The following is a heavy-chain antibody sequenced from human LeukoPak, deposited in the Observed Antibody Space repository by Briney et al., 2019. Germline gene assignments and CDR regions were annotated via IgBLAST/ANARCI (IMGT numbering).Heavy chain of an antibody. V-gene: IGHV3-64*01. CDR2: ISSNGDST. D-gene: IGHD3-16*02. Sequence: GGSLRLSCAASGFTFSSYAIHWVRQAPGKGLEYVSVISSNGDSTYYANSVKGRFTISRDNSKNTLYLQMGSLRAEDMAVYYCARDHRTYGMGVWGQGTTVTVSS. CDR1: GFTFSSYA. J-gene: IGHJ6*02. CDR3: ARDHRTYGMGV.